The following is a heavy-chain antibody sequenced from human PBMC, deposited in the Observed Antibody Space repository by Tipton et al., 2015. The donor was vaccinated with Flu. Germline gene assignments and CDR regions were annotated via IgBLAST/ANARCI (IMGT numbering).Heavy chain of an antibody. CDR1: SYPITTNFY. Sequence: LRLSCTVSSYPITTNFYWGWIRQSPGKGLQWIAIVYQSGSTYYNPSLKSRVTISVDTSKNQFSLKLSSVTAADTAVYYCARLRANYYDSSGYSDYWGQGTLVTVSS. D-gene: IGHD3-22*01. V-gene: IGHV4-38-2*02. CDR3: ARLRANYYDSSGYSDY. J-gene: IGHJ4*02. CDR2: VYQSGST.